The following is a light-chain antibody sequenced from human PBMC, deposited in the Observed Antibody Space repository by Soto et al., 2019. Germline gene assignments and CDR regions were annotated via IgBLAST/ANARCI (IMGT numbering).Light chain of an antibody. V-gene: IGLV2-14*03. CDR2: KVS. CDR1: SSDVGHPYNY. Sequence: QSALTQPASVSGSPGQSITISCTGTSSDVGHPYNYVSWYQQHPGKAPKLLIFKVSNRPSGISGRFSGSKSGNTASLTISGLQAEDEADYYCCSYTRTSNHYFFGSGTQLTVL. J-gene: IGLJ1*01. CDR3: CSYTRTSNHYF.